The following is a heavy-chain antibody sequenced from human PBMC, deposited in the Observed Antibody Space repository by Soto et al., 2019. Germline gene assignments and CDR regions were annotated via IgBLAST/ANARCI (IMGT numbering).Heavy chain of an antibody. V-gene: IGHV3-33*01. J-gene: IGHJ6*02. D-gene: IGHD6-19*01. CDR2: IWYDGSNK. CDR1: GFTFSSYG. Sequence: QVQLVESGGGVVQPGRSLRLSCAASGFTFSSYGMHWVRQAPGKGLEWVAVIWYDGSNKYYADSVKGRFTISRDNSKNTLYLQMNGLRAEDTAVYYCASEFSGVAGSGWYPSKDVWGQGTTVTVSS. CDR3: ASEFSGVAGSGWYPSKDV.